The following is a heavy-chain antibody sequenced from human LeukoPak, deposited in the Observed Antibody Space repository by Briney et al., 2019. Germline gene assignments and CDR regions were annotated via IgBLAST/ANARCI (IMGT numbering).Heavy chain of an antibody. CDR2: IYSGGST. CDR1: GFTFSSYA. J-gene: IGHJ5*02. Sequence: RPGGSLRLSCAASGFTFSSYAMSWVRQAPGKGLEWVSVIYSGGSTYYADSVKGRFTISRDNSKNTLYLQMNSLRAEDTAVYYCAREVQTTVLTWGQGTLVTVSS. CDR3: AREVQTTVLT. V-gene: IGHV3-66*01. D-gene: IGHD4-17*01.